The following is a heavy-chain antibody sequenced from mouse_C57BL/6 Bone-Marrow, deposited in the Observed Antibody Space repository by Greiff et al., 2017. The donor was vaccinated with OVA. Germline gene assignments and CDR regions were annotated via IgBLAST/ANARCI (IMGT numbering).Heavy chain of an antibody. Sequence: EVKLVESGGGLVQPGGSLKLSCAASGFTFSDYYMYWVRQTPEKRLEWVAYISNGGGSTYYPDTVKGRFTISRDNAKNTLYLQMSRLKSEDTAMYYCARQFYGSYAMDYWGQGTSVTVSS. CDR3: ARQFYGSYAMDY. CDR2: ISNGGGST. CDR1: GFTFSDYY. V-gene: IGHV5-12*01. J-gene: IGHJ4*01. D-gene: IGHD2-2*01.